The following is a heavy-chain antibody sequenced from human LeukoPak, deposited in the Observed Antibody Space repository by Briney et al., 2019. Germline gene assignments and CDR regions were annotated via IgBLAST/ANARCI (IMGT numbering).Heavy chain of an antibody. CDR3: AGRITIFGVVTIN. Sequence: GGSLRLSCAASRFTFSTYAMSWVRQAPGKGLEWVSAISGSGGYTYYADSVKGRFTISRDSSKNTLYLQMNSLRAEDTAVYYCAGRITIFGVVTINWGQGTLVTVSS. CDR1: RFTFSTYA. D-gene: IGHD3-3*01. CDR2: ISGSGGYT. J-gene: IGHJ4*02. V-gene: IGHV3-23*01.